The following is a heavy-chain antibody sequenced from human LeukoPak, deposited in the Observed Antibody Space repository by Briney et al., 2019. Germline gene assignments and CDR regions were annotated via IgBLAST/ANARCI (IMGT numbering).Heavy chain of an antibody. V-gene: IGHV3-23*01. CDR3: TLGSLYSSNWYGDY. Sequence: GGSLRLSCPASVFSFDTYAMTWVRQAPGKGLEWVSGSSGDGGSTYYAVSVKGRLNISRDTSKHPMYLQMNGMRAEDTAVYYCTLGSLYSSNWYGDYWGQGTLVTVSS. D-gene: IGHD6-13*01. CDR1: VFSFDTYA. J-gene: IGHJ4*02. CDR2: SSGDGGST.